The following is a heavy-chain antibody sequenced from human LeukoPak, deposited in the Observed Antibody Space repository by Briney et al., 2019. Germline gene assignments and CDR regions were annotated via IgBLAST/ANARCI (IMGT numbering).Heavy chain of an antibody. CDR2: IRYNGNNQ. V-gene: IGHV3-30*02. J-gene: IGHJ6*03. CDR3: ARFAMAQDTNRGYSYGYYYYYYMDV. D-gene: IGHD5-18*01. Sequence: GGSLRLSCAASGFTFNNYGMHWVRQAPGKGLEWVAFIRYNGNNQYYADSVKGRFTISRDNSKNTLYLQMNSLKGDDTAVYYCARFAMAQDTNRGYSYGYYYYYYMDVWGKGTTVTISS. CDR1: GFTFNNYG.